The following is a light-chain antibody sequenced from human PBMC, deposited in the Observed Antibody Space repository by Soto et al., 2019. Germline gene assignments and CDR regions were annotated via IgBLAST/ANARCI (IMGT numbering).Light chain of an antibody. CDR3: QQYGSSRT. Sequence: EIVLTQSPDTLSLSPGERATLSCRANQRVSTSYLAWYQQKPGQAPRLLIYGASSRATGIPDRFSGSGSGTDFTLTTSRLEPEDFAVYYCQQYGSSRTFGQGTKVDIK. J-gene: IGKJ1*01. CDR1: QRVSTSY. CDR2: GAS. V-gene: IGKV3-20*01.